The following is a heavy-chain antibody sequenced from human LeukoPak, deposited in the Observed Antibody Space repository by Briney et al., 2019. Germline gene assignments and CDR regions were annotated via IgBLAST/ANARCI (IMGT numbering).Heavy chain of an antibody. J-gene: IGHJ6*01. CDR3: ARDVYYGMDV. Sequence: GGSLRLSCAASGFTFSSYSMNWVRQAPGKGLEWVSSISGGSTYIDHADSVKGRFTISRDNAKNSLYLQMNSLRAEDTAVYYCARDVYYGMDVWGQGTTVTVSS. CDR2: ISGGSTYI. V-gene: IGHV3-21*01. CDR1: GFTFSSYS.